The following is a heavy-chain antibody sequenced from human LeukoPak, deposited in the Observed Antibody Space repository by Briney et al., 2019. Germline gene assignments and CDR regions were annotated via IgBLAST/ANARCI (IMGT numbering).Heavy chain of an antibody. V-gene: IGHV4-38-2*02. J-gene: IGHJ4*02. CDR3: AREGVTTDY. Sequence: PSETLSLTFAVSGYSISNGYCWGWIRQPPGKGLEWIGLMHYSGSTYYNPSLKSRVTISRDTSKNQFSLNLNSVTAADTAVYYCAREGVTTDYWGQGTLVTVSS. CDR1: GYSISNGYC. D-gene: IGHD2-21*02. CDR2: MHYSGST.